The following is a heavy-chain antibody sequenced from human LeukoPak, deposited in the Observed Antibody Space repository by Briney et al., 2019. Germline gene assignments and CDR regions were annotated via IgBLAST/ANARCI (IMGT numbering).Heavy chain of an antibody. CDR1: GYSFTSYW. D-gene: IGHD1-1*01. CDR3: ARGGPSGYDWLL. Sequence: GESLKSSCKGSGYSFTSYWIGWVRQMPGKGREWMGTIYPGDSDTRYSPYFQGQVTISADKSISTAYLQWTSLKTSHTARYYCARGGPSGYDWLLWGQGSLVTVSS. V-gene: IGHV5-51*01. CDR2: IYPGDSDT. J-gene: IGHJ4*02.